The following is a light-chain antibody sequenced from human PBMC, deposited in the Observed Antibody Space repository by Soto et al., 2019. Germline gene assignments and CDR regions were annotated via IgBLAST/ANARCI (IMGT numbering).Light chain of an antibody. CDR1: QGISNY. CDR2: AAS. CDR3: QKYNSAFFT. V-gene: IGKV1-27*01. Sequence: DIQMTQSPSSLSASVGDRVTITCRASQGISNYLAWYQQKPGKVPKLLIFAASTLQSGVPSRFSGSGSGTDFNLTISTLQPEDVATYYCQKYNSAFFTFGPGTRVDIK. J-gene: IGKJ3*01.